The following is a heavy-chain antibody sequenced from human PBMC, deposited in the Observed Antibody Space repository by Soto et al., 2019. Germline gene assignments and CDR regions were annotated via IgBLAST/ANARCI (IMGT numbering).Heavy chain of an antibody. V-gene: IGHV4-39*01. Sequence: SETLSLTCTVSGGSISSSSYYWGWIRQPPGKGLEWIGSIYYSGSTYYNPSLKSRVTISVDTSKNQFPLKLSSVTAADTAVYYCARHSPGRTPANYWGQGTLVTVSS. CDR2: IYYSGST. CDR3: ARHSPGRTPANY. D-gene: IGHD6-25*01. J-gene: IGHJ4*02. CDR1: GGSISSSSYY.